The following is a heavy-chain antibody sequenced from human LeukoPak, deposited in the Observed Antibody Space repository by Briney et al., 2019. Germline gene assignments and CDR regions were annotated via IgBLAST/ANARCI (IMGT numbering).Heavy chain of an antibody. CDR1: GGTFSSYA. J-gene: IGHJ4*02. D-gene: IGHD6-13*01. V-gene: IGHV1-69*13. Sequence: ASVKVSCKASGGTFSSYAISWVRQAPGQGLEWMGGIIPIFGTANYAQKFQGRVTITADESTSTAYMELSSLRSEDTAVYYCARSIAAAGTGDFDYWGQGTLVTVSS. CDR2: IIPIFGTA. CDR3: ARSIAAAGTGDFDY.